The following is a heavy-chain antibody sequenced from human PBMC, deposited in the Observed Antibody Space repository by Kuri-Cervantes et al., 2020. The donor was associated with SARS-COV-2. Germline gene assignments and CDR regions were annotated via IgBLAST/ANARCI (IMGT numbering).Heavy chain of an antibody. J-gene: IGHJ6*02. D-gene: IGHD2-2*01. CDR1: GFTFSDYY. CDR3: ARAPPPASPRGGMDV. V-gene: IGHV3-11*01. CDR2: ISSSGSTI. Sequence: GGSLRLSCAASGFTFSDYYMSWIRQAPGKGLEWVSYISSSGSTIYYADSVKSRFTISRDNAKNSLYLQMNSLRAEDTAVYYCARAPPPASPRGGMDVWGQGTTVTVSS.